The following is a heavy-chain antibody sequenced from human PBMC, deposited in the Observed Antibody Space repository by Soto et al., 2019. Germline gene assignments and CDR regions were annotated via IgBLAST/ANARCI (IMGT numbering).Heavy chain of an antibody. CDR2: ISGSGGTT. D-gene: IGHD6-25*01. J-gene: IGHJ4*02. CDR1: GFIFSNYA. Sequence: EVQLLESGGGLVQPGRSLRLSCAASGFIFSNYAMSWVRQAPGQGLDWVSAISGSGGTTYYADSVKGRFTISRDNSKNTLFLQMNSLRAEDAAVYYCAKFFVDTGSNSGWPWSFHYWGQGTLVTVSS. CDR3: AKFFVDTGSNSGWPWSFHY. V-gene: IGHV3-23*01.